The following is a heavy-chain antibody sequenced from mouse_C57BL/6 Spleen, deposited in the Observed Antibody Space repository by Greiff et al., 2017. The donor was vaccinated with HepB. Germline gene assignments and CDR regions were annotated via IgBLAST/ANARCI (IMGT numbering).Heavy chain of an antibody. CDR3: ARSYYGSRGWYFDV. D-gene: IGHD1-1*01. CDR2: IHPNSGST. J-gene: IGHJ1*03. Sequence: QVQLKQPGAELVKPGASVKLSCKASGYTFTSYWMHWVKQRPGQGLEWIGMIHPNSGSTNYNEKFKSKATLTVDKSSSTAYMQLSSLTSEDSAVYYCARSYYGSRGWYFDVWGTGTTVTVSS. CDR1: GYTFTSYW. V-gene: IGHV1-64*01.